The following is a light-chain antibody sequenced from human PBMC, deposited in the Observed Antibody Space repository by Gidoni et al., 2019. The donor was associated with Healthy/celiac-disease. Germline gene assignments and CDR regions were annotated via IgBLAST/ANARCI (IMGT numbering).Light chain of an antibody. CDR3: QHYTTSMLT. CDR1: QTISNNY. J-gene: IGKJ4*01. Sequence: DIVLTQSPGTLSLSPGEGATLSCRAGQTISNNYLPWYQQRPGQAPRLRIFGSSSRATGIPDKFSGSGSGTDFTLTISTLEPKDFALYYCQHYTTSMLTFGGGTRVEIK. V-gene: IGKV3-20*01. CDR2: GSS.